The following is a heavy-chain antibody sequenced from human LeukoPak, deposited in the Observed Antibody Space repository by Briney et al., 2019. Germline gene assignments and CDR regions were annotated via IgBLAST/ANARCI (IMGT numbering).Heavy chain of an antibody. CDR3: ARDHWITMVRRVIQLYGLAV. Sequence: PGGSLRLSCAASGFTFSTYAMHWVRQAPGKGLEWVAVISYDGRNKYYADSVKGRFTISRDNSKSTLYLQMISLRAEDTAVYYCARDHWITMVRRVIQLYGLAVWGQGTTVTVSS. D-gene: IGHD3-10*01. V-gene: IGHV3-30*04. J-gene: IGHJ6*02. CDR2: ISYDGRNK. CDR1: GFTFSTYA.